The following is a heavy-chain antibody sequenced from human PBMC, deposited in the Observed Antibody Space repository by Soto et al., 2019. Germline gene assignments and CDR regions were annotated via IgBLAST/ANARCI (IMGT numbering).Heavy chain of an antibody. J-gene: IGHJ5*01. Sequence: EVQLLESGGGLVQPGGSLRLSCAASGFTFNTFEMSWVRQAPGRGLEWVSFISDDGSRTYYADAVKGRFTISRDNSKYTLYLQMNSLTVEDTAVYACGKGGWLDFWGQGPLVTVSS. CDR3: GKGGWLDF. V-gene: IGHV3-23*01. D-gene: IGHD3-16*01. CDR1: GFTFNTFE. CDR2: ISDDGSRT.